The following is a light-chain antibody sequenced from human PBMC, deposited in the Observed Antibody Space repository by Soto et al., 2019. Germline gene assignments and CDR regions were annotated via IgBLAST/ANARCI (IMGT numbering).Light chain of an antibody. J-gene: IGLJ3*02. CDR3: QTWGTGIWV. V-gene: IGLV4-69*01. CDR2: LNSDGSH. Sequence: QSVLTQSPSASASLGASVKLTCTLSSGHSSYAIAWHQQQPEKGPRYLMKLNSDGSHSKGDGIPDRFSGSSSGAERYLTISSLQSEDEADYYCQTWGTGIWVFGGGTKLTGL. CDR1: SGHSSYA.